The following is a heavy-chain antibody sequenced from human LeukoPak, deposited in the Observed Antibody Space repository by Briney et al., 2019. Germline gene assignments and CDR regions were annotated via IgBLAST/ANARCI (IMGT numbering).Heavy chain of an antibody. Sequence: SETLSLTCTVSGGSISSYYWSWLRQHPGKGLEWIGYIYYSGSTYYNPSLKSRVTISVDTSKNQFSLKLSSVTAADTAVYYCATALTVDYFDYWGQGTLVTVSS. CDR1: GGSISSYY. J-gene: IGHJ4*02. V-gene: IGHV4-59*06. CDR2: IYYSGST. CDR3: ATALTVDYFDY. D-gene: IGHD4-23*01.